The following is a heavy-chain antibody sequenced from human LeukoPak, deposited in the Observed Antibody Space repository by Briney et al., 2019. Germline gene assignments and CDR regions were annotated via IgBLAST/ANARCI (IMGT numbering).Heavy chain of an antibody. V-gene: IGHV4-59*01. CDR3: ARAVNYYDSSGYPFDY. CDR1: SGSISSYY. J-gene: IGHJ4*02. CDR2: IYYSGST. Sequence: SETLSLTCTVSSGSISSYYWSWIRQPPGKGLEWIGYIYYSGSTNYNPSLKSRVTISVDTSKNQFSLKLSSVTAADTAVYYCARAVNYYDSSGYPFDYWGQGTLVTVSS. D-gene: IGHD3-22*01.